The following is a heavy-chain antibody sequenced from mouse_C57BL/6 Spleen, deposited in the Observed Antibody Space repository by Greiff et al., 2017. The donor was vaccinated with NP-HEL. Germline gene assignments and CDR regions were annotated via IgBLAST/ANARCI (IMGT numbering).Heavy chain of an antibody. Sequence: QVQLQQSGAELVRPGASVTLSCKASGYTFTDYEMPWVKQTPVHGLEWIGAIDPETGGTAYNQKFKGKAILTADKSSSTAYMELRSLTSEDSAVYYCTRKNYGSSYAMDYWGQGTSVTVSS. CDR3: TRKNYGSSYAMDY. J-gene: IGHJ4*01. V-gene: IGHV1-15*01. CDR1: GYTFTDYE. D-gene: IGHD1-1*01. CDR2: IDPETGGT.